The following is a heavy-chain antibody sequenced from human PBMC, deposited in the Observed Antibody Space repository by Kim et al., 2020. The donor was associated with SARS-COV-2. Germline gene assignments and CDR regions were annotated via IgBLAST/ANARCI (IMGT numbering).Heavy chain of an antibody. Sequence: SETLSLTCTVSGGSISSSSYYWVWIRQPPGKGLEWIGCFYYSGSTYYNPSLKSRVTISVDTYKNQFSLNMNSVTAADTAVYYCERVRYYYDSSGPEDYFDYWGQGTLVTVSS. CDR2: FYYSGST. CDR3: ERVRYYYDSSGPEDYFDY. V-gene: IGHV4-39*01. CDR1: GGSISSSSYY. D-gene: IGHD3-22*01. J-gene: IGHJ4*02.